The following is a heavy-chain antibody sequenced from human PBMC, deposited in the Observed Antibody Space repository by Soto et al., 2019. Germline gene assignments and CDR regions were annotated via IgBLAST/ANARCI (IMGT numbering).Heavy chain of an antibody. J-gene: IGHJ6*02. V-gene: IGHV4-39*01. D-gene: IGHD3-10*01. CDR2: IYYSGST. Sequence: PSETLSLTCTVSGGSISSSSYYWGWIRQPPGKGLEWIGSIYYSGSTYYNPSLKSRVTISVDTSKNQFSLKLSSVTAADTAVYYCARHTYITMVRGVIPPAGYYGMDVWGQGTTVTVSS. CDR3: ARHTYITMVRGVIPPAGYYGMDV. CDR1: GGSISSSSYY.